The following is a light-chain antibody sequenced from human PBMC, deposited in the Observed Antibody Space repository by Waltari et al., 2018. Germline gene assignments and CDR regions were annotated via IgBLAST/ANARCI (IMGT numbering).Light chain of an antibody. V-gene: IGKV4-1*01. Sequence: DIVMTQSPDSLAVSLGERATLNCKSSQSVLYSSNNKNYLAWYQQKPGQPPKLLIYWASTRESGVPDRFSGSESGTDFTLTISSLQAEDVAVYYCQQYYTTPRTFGQGTKVEIK. CDR3: QQYYTTPRT. CDR1: QSVLYSSNNKNY. CDR2: WAS. J-gene: IGKJ1*01.